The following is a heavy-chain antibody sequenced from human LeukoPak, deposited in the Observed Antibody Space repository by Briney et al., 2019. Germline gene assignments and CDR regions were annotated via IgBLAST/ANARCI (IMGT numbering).Heavy chain of an antibody. CDR2: IGAGSGNT. D-gene: IGHD3-9*01. J-gene: IGHJ6*02. CDR1: GFTFTSSA. CDR3: AATILLRRYFDWLSPRDYYYGMDV. V-gene: IGHV1-58*02. Sequence: GASVKLSCKTSGFTFTSSAMQWVRKARGQRRELIGWIGAGSGNTNYAQKFQERVTITRDMSTSTAYMELSSLRSEDTAVYYCAATILLRRYFDWLSPRDYYYGMDVWGQGTTVTVSS.